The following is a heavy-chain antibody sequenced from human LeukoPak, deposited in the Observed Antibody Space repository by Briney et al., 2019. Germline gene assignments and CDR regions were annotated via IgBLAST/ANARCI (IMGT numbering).Heavy chain of an antibody. J-gene: IGHJ3*02. Sequence: PSETLSLTCTVTGGSISGDYWSWIRQPPGKGLEWIGYIYDTGSTNYNPSLKSRVTISVDTSKNQISLKLSSVTAADTAVYYCARHNEDDAFDIWGQGTMVTVSS. CDR2: IYDTGST. D-gene: IGHD1-1*01. CDR1: GGSISGDY. CDR3: ARHNEDDAFDI. V-gene: IGHV4-59*08.